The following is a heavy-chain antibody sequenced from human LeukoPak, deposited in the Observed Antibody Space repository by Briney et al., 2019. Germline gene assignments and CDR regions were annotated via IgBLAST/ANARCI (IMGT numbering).Heavy chain of an antibody. V-gene: IGHV4-4*02. Sequence: ASETLSLTCAVSGGSISSSNWWGWVRQPPGKGLEWIGEIYHSGSTNYNPSLKSRVTISVDKSKNQFSLKLSSVTAADTAVYFCARIMGRGYCISTSCRGDWFDPWGQGTLVTVSS. CDR2: IYHSGST. CDR1: GGSISSSNW. D-gene: IGHD2-2*01. J-gene: IGHJ5*02. CDR3: ARIMGRGYCISTSCRGDWFDP.